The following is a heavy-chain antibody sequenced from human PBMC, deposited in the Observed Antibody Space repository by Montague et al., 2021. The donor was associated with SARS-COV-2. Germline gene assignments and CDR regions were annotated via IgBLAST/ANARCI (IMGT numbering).Heavy chain of an antibody. Sequence: SLRLSCAASGFTFSRYAMSWVRQAPGKGLEWVSAISGSGGSTYYADSVKGRFTISRDNSKNTLYLQMNSLRAEDAAVYYCAKGIVVVPAAATFDYWGQGTLVTVSS. CDR1: GFTFSRYA. CDR2: ISGSGGST. D-gene: IGHD2-2*01. CDR3: AKGIVVVPAAATFDY. V-gene: IGHV3-23*01. J-gene: IGHJ4*02.